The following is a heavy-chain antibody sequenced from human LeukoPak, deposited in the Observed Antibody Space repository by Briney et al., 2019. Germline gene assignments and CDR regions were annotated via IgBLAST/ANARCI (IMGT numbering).Heavy chain of an antibody. CDR1: GFSFSSHW. Sequence: GGSLRLSCAASGFSFSSHWMQWVRQAPGKRPVWVSRINGDGRTTSYADSVKGRFIISRDNAKNTLYLQMNGLRAEDTAVYYCATFPGTEARWGQGTLVTVS. V-gene: IGHV3-74*01. J-gene: IGHJ4*02. CDR2: INGDGRTT. CDR3: ATFPGTEAR. D-gene: IGHD6-13*01.